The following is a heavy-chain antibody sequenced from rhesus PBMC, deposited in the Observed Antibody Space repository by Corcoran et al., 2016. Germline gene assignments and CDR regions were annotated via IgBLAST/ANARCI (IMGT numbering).Heavy chain of an antibody. J-gene: IGHJ5-1*01. CDR2: ISDTGDTI. Sequence: EVQLVESGGGLVQPGGSLRLSCAASGLTFSRSDWTWVRQAPGKGLEWLSYISDTGDTIHYADSVKGRFTISRDNAKNSLSLQMTSLRAEDTAVYYCASDRRFDVWGPGVLVTVSS. CDR3: ASDRRFDV. CDR1: GLTFSRSD. V-gene: IGHV3-136*01.